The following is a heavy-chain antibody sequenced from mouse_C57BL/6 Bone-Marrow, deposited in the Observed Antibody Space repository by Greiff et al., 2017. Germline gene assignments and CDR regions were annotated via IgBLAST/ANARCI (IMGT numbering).Heavy chain of an antibody. CDR2: ISNGGGST. CDR3: ASPIPPMDY. J-gene: IGHJ4*01. CDR1: GFTFSDYY. D-gene: IGHD6-5*01. Sequence: DVMLVESGGGLVQPGGSLKLSCAASGFTFSDYYMYWVRQTPEKRLEWVAYISNGGGSTYYPDTVKGRFTISRDNAKNTLSLQLSRLESEDTAMYYCASPIPPMDYWGQGTSVTVSS. V-gene: IGHV5-12*01.